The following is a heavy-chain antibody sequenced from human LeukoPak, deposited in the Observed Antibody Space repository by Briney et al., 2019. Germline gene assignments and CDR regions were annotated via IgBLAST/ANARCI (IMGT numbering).Heavy chain of an antibody. Sequence: ASVKVSCKASGYTFTDYYMHWVRQAPGQGLEWMGRINPNIGGTNYAQKFQGRVTMTWDTSISTAYMELSSLRSEDTAVYYCARGMWLPWPWGQGTLVTVSS. CDR2: INPNIGGT. V-gene: IGHV1-2*06. CDR3: ARGMWLPWP. D-gene: IGHD6-19*01. CDR1: GYTFTDYY. J-gene: IGHJ5*02.